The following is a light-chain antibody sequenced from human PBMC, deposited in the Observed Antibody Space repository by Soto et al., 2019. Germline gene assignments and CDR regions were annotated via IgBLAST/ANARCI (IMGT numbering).Light chain of an antibody. J-gene: IGKJ1*01. Sequence: DIVMTQSPDSLAVSLGERATINCKSSQSVLNRSNNKNCLGWFQQKPGQPPKLLIYWASTRESGVPDRFSGSGSGTDFTLTISSLQAEDVAVYYCQQHYTTPRTVGPGTKVDIK. V-gene: IGKV4-1*01. CDR3: QQHYTTPRT. CDR2: WAS. CDR1: QSVLNRSNNKNC.